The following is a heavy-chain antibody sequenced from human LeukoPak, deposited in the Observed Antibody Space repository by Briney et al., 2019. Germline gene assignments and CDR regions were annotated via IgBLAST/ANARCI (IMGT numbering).Heavy chain of an antibody. Sequence: GGSLRLSCAASSFTVSSYAMSWVRQAPGKGLEWVSVISGSGGGGRTYYADSVKGRFTISRDNSKNTLYLQMNSLRVEDTAVYYCATRGRYYGMDVWGQGTTVTVSS. CDR3: ATRGRYYGMDV. CDR2: ISGSGGGGRT. V-gene: IGHV3-23*01. CDR1: SFTVSSYA. D-gene: IGHD3-10*01. J-gene: IGHJ6*02.